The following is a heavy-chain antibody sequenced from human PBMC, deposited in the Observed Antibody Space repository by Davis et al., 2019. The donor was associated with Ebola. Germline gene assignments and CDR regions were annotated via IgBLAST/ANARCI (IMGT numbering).Heavy chain of an antibody. V-gene: IGHV4-30-4*01. Sequence: PSETLSLTCSVSGGSISTGDHYWSWFRQPPGKGLEWIGYIYYTGNTYYNPSLKSRVTISGDTSKNQFSLRLSSVTAADTAVYYCGTRDSWGQGTLVTVSS. CDR1: GGSISTGDHY. J-gene: IGHJ4*02. CDR3: GTRDS. CDR2: IYYTGNT.